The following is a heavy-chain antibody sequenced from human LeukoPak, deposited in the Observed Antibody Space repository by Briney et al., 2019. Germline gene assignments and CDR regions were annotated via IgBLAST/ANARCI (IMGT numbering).Heavy chain of an antibody. CDR1: GFTVSSNY. CDR3: ASLRGYCSSTSCYNY. Sequence: GGSLRLSCAASGFTVSSNYMSWVRQAPGKGLEWVSVIYSGGSTYYADSVKGRFTISRDNSKNTLYLQMNSLRAEDTAVYSCASLRGYCSSTSCYNYWGQGTLVTVSS. V-gene: IGHV3-53*01. J-gene: IGHJ4*02. CDR2: IYSGGST. D-gene: IGHD2-2*02.